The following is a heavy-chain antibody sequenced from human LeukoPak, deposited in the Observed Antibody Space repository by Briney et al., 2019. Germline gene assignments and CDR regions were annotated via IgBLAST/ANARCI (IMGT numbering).Heavy chain of an antibody. Sequence: GGSLRLSCAASGFTFSSYGMHWVRQALGKGLEWVAFIQYDGSNKYYTDSVKGRFTISRDNSRNTMYVQMNSLRPEDTAVYYCAKDSAVVAATPENYFDYWGQGTLVTVSS. J-gene: IGHJ4*02. V-gene: IGHV3-30*02. D-gene: IGHD2-15*01. CDR1: GFTFSSYG. CDR2: IQYDGSNK. CDR3: AKDSAVVAATPENYFDY.